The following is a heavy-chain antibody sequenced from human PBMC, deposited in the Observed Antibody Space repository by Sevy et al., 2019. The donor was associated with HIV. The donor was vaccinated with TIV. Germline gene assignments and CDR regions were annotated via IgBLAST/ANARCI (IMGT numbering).Heavy chain of an antibody. CDR1: GYTFSDYG. CDR3: ARRFWMGVRFDP. D-gene: IGHD3-3*01. CDR2: INTKTGDP. V-gene: IGHV7-4-1*02. J-gene: IGHJ5*02. Sequence: ASVKVSCKASGYTFSDYGVIWERQAPGRGLEWMGWINTKTGDPTYAQGFTGRFVFSLDTLVNTAHLQINSLKADDTAVYYCARRFWMGVRFDPWGQGTQVTVSS.